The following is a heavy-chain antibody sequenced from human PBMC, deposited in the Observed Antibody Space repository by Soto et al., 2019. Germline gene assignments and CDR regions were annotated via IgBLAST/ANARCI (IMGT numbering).Heavy chain of an antibody. CDR3: AKETLRGVFDC. CDR2: ISGSGGST. CDR1: GLNSSTYG. V-gene: IGHV3-23*01. J-gene: IGHJ4*02. Sequence: GGPLLISCVAYGLNSSTYGMSWVRQAPGKGLEWVSAISGSGGSTYYADCVKGRCTISRDNSKNTLYLQMNSLRAKDTALDYCAKETLRGVFDCWGQGTMVTGSS.